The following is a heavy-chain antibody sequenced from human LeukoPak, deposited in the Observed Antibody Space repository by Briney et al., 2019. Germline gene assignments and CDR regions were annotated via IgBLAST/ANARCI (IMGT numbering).Heavy chain of an antibody. Sequence: TLSLTCTVSGGSISSGSYYWSWIRQPAGKGLEWIGRIYTSGSTNYNPSLKSRVTISVDTSKNQFSLKLSSVTAADTAVYYCARGRYSSGWYGENFDYWGQGTLVTVSS. CDR1: GGSISSGSYY. D-gene: IGHD6-19*01. CDR3: ARGRYSSGWYGENFDY. V-gene: IGHV4-61*02. J-gene: IGHJ4*02. CDR2: IYTSGST.